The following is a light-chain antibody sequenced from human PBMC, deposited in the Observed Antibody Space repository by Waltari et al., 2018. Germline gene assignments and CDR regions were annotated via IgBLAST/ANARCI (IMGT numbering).Light chain of an antibody. CDR2: FAS. J-gene: IGKJ4*01. V-gene: IGKV4-1*01. CDR3: QQYYSTPT. Sequence: DIVMTQSPDSLAVSLGERATINCKSSQSVLYSSNNKNYLAWYQQKPGQPPKLLIYFASTHQSCLPYLFNVIRSRTNFTLTISILQAEDVSVYYCQQYYSTPTFGGGTNVEIK. CDR1: QSVLYSSNNKNY.